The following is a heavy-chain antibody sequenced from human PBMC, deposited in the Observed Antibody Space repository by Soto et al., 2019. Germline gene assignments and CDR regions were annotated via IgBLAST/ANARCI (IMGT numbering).Heavy chain of an antibody. J-gene: IGHJ4*02. V-gene: IGHV3-23*01. Sequence: VQLLESGGGLVQPGGSLRLSCAASGFTFSNYAISWVRQAPGKGLEWVSGMSNSGSRTYYADSVKGRFIISRDNSKNTLYLQMNSLRPEDTAVYYCAKAYFDILTGYFGDYWGQGTLVSVSS. D-gene: IGHD3-9*01. CDR3: AKAYFDILTGYFGDY. CDR1: GFTFSNYA. CDR2: MSNSGSRT.